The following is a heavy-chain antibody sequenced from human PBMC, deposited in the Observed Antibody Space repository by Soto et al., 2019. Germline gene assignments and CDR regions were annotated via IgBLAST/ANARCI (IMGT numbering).Heavy chain of an antibody. CDR3: GRCTSTSCHLGSDY. Sequence: LRLSCAASGFTFSSYAMNWVRQAPGKGLEWVALISHDGINKYYADSVRGRFTISRDSSTNTLYLQMNSLRAADTAVYYCGRCTSTSCHLGSDYWGQGTLVTVSS. J-gene: IGHJ4*02. CDR2: ISHDGINK. V-gene: IGHV3-30-3*01. D-gene: IGHD2-2*01. CDR1: GFTFSSYA.